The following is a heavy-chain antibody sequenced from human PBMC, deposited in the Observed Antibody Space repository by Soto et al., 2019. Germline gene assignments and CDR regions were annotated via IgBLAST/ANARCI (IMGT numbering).Heavy chain of an antibody. V-gene: IGHV3-21*01. Sequence: PGGSLRLSCAASGFTFSRYNMNWVRQAPGTGLEWLSSISRSSNYIYYADSVKGRFTISRDNAENSLYLQMNSLRAEDTAVYFCARDASSDYYYSYGMDVWGQGTTVTVSS. CDR2: ISRSSNYI. CDR3: ARDASSDYYYSYGMDV. CDR1: GFTFSRYN. D-gene: IGHD6-6*01. J-gene: IGHJ6*02.